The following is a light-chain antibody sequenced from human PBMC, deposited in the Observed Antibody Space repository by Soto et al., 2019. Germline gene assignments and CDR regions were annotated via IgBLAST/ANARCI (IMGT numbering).Light chain of an antibody. CDR3: QQSGGSTWS. J-gene: IGKJ1*01. CDR2: GAS. V-gene: IGKV3-20*01. CDR1: QSVSSNN. Sequence: IVLTQSPGNLSLSPGERATLSCRASQSVSSNNLAWLRQKPGQAPRLVIYGASSRATDIPDRFSGSVSGTDGTITISRLEKEDGSVYYCQQSGGSTWSFGQGTKVDIK.